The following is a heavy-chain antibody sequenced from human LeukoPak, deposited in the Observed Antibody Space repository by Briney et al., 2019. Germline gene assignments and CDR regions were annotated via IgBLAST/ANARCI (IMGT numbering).Heavy chain of an antibody. V-gene: IGHV3-74*01. J-gene: IGHJ4*02. CDR3: ERALPSGEDS. D-gene: IGHD6-25*01. Sequence: GGSLRLSCAASGFTFSNYNMHWVRQAPGKGLVWVSRINGDGSSTTYADSVKGRFTISRDNAKSTLYLQMDSLRAEDTAVYYCERALPSGEDSWGQGTLVTVPS. CDR2: INGDGSST. CDR1: GFTFSNYN.